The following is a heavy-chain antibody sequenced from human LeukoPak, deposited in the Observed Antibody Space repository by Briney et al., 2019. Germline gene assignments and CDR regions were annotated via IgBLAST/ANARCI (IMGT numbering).Heavy chain of an antibody. D-gene: IGHD4-11*01. J-gene: IGHJ6*03. CDR1: GGSISIGSYY. CDR3: ARITDYSDYYYFSMDV. Sequence: PSQTLSLTCTVSGGSISIGSYYWSWIRQPAGKGLEWIGRIYTSGSTNYNPTLQSRVTISVDTSENPFSLKLSSVTPADTAVYYCARITDYSDYYYFSMDVWGKGTTVTVSS. CDR2: IYTSGST. V-gene: IGHV4-61*02.